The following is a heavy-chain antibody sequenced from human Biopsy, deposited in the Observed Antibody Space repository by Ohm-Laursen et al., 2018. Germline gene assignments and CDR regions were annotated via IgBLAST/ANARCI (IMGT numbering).Heavy chain of an antibody. CDR1: GFPFHNYG. V-gene: IGHV3-33*08. J-gene: IGHJ2*01. CDR3: ARRAVAGTYNWYFDL. CDR2: IWYDGSNG. Sequence: SLRLSCAATGFPFHNYGMHWVRQAPGKGLEWVAVIWYDGSNGNYADSVKGRLTISRDNSKNTLYLQMNSLRAEDTAVYYCARRAVAGTYNWYFDLWGRGTLVTVSS. D-gene: IGHD6-19*01.